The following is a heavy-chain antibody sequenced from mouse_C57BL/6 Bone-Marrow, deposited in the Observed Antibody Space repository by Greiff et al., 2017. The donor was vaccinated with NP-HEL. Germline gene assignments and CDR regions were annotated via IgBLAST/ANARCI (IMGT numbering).Heavy chain of an antibody. Sequence: DVKLVESGGGLVKPGGSLKLSCAASGFTFSSYAMSWVRQTPEQRLEWVATISDGGSYTYYPDNVKGRFTISRDNAKNNLYLQMSHLKSEDTSMYYCAREGLYDGYYSAWFAYWGQGTLVTVSA. J-gene: IGHJ3*01. D-gene: IGHD2-3*01. V-gene: IGHV5-4*03. CDR3: AREGLYDGYYSAWFAY. CDR2: ISDGGSYT. CDR1: GFTFSSYA.